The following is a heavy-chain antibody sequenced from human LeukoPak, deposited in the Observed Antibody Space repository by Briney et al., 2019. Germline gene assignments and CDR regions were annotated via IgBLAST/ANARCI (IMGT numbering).Heavy chain of an antibody. CDR3: AKKAQYNGNYPLDY. Sequence: GGSLRLSCAASGFTFTSYSMSWVRQAPGKGLEWVSGTSDRGDYTYYADSVKGRFTISRDDSKNTLYLQMNSLRAEDTALYFCAKKAQYNGNYPLDYWGQGTLVTVSS. V-gene: IGHV3-23*01. D-gene: IGHD1-26*01. J-gene: IGHJ4*02. CDR1: GFTFTSYS. CDR2: TSDRGDYT.